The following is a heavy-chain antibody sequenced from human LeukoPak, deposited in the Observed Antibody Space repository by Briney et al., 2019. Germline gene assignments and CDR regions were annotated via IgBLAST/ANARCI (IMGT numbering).Heavy chain of an antibody. J-gene: IGHJ4*02. Sequence: SETLSLTCTVSGASVSSVFYYWSWVRQPPGRGLEWIGYIYYSGSTNYNPSLKSRVTILVDTSKNQLSLRLSSVTAADTAVYYCARNYYDSTGYLPGLFDYWGQGTLVTVSS. CDR1: GASVSSVFYY. D-gene: IGHD3-22*01. V-gene: IGHV4-61*01. CDR3: ARNYYDSTGYLPGLFDY. CDR2: IYYSGST.